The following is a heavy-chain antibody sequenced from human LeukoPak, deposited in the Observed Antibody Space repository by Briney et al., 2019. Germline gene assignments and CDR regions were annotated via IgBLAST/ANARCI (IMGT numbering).Heavy chain of an antibody. CDR2: INPNSGGT. CDR1: GYTFTGYY. Sequence: ASVKVSCKASGYTFTGYYMHGVGQAPGQGLEGMGWINPNSGGTNYAQKFQGRVTMTRDTSISTAYMELSRLRSDDTAVYYCARGLRWYNSGIGYWGQGTLVTVSS. D-gene: IGHD3-10*01. V-gene: IGHV1-2*02. J-gene: IGHJ4*02. CDR3: ARGLRWYNSGIGY.